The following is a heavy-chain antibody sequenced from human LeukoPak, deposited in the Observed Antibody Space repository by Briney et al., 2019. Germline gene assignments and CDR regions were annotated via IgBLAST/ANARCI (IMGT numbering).Heavy chain of an antibody. Sequence: PGGSLRLSCAASGFTFSSYAMSWVRQAPGKGLEWVSAISGGGGSTYYADSVKGRFTISRDNSKNTLYLQMNSLRAEDTAVYYCANFGSGYSSGWYYFDYWGQGTLVTVSS. D-gene: IGHD6-19*01. CDR1: GFTFSSYA. J-gene: IGHJ4*02. V-gene: IGHV3-23*01. CDR3: ANFGSGYSSGWYYFDY. CDR2: ISGGGGST.